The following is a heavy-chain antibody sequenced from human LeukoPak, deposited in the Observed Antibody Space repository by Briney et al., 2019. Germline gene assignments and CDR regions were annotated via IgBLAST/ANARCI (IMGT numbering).Heavy chain of an antibody. Sequence: GGSLRLSCSASGFTFSSYAMTWVRQAPGKGLEWVSTISGRGDLEFYTESVKGRFTISRDHSKNTVHLQMDSLRAEDTAIYYCAREGDFWSGYPIDHYYYMDVWGKGSTVTVTS. CDR1: GFTFSSYA. J-gene: IGHJ6*03. CDR3: AREGDFWSGYPIDHYYYMDV. D-gene: IGHD3-3*01. CDR2: ISGRGDLE. V-gene: IGHV3-23*01.